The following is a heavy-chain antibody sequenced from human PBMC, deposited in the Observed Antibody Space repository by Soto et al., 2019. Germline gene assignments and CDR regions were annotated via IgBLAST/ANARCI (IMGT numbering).Heavy chain of an antibody. CDR1: GFTLSDHY. Sequence: EVQLVESGGGLVQPGGSLRLSCAASGFTLSDHYMDWVRQAPGKGLEWVGLSRNKPESYTTEHAASVKGRFVISRDDSKNSLYLQMNSLKTEDTAVYYCVREGFFTLDYWGQGTLVTVSS. CDR3: VREGFFTLDY. CDR2: SRNKPESYTT. J-gene: IGHJ4*02. V-gene: IGHV3-72*01.